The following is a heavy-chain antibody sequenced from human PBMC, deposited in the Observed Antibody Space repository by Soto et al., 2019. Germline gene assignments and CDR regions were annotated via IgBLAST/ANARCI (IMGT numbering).Heavy chain of an antibody. Sequence: QVQLVESGGGVVQPGRSLRLSCAASGFTFSSYAMHWVRQAPGKGLEWVAVISYDGSNKYYADSVKGRFTISRDNSKNTLYLQMNNLRAEDTAVYYCSRDRPDYEFWSGPGGWFDPWGQGTLVTVSS. CDR1: GFTFSSYA. CDR3: SRDRPDYEFWSGPGGWFDP. J-gene: IGHJ5*02. D-gene: IGHD3-3*01. CDR2: ISYDGSNK. V-gene: IGHV3-30-3*01.